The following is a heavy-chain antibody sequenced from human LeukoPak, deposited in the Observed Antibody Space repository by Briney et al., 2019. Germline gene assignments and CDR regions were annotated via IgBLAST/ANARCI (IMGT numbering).Heavy chain of an antibody. D-gene: IGHD6-19*01. CDR3: AKVRGTYSSGYFFDY. V-gene: IGHV3-9*01. J-gene: IGHJ4*02. CDR2: ISWNSGYI. Sequence: PGRSLRLSCAASGFTFDNYAMHWVRQAPGKGLEWLSLISWNSGYIGYADSVKGRFTISRDNAKKSLDLQMNSLRAEDTALYYCAKVRGTYSSGYFFDYWGQGTLVTVSS. CDR1: GFTFDNYA.